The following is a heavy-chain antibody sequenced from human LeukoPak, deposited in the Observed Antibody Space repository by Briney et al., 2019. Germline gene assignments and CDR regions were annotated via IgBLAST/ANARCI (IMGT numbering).Heavy chain of an antibody. D-gene: IGHD6-6*01. J-gene: IGHJ4*02. CDR1: GYTFTGYY. CDR2: INPNSGGT. Sequence: ASVKVSCKASGYTFTGYYMHWVRQAPGQGLEWMGRINPNSGGTNYAQKFQGRVTMTRDTSISTAYMELSRLRSDDTAVYYCARAEYRSSSFDYWGQGTLVTVSS. V-gene: IGHV1-2*06. CDR3: ARAEYRSSSFDY.